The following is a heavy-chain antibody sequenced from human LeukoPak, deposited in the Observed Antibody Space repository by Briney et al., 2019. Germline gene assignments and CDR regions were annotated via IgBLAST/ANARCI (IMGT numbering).Heavy chain of an antibody. Sequence: HGASVKVSCKASGYTFTGYYMHWVRQAPGQGLEWMGWINPNSGDTSYEQKFQGRVTMTRDTPISTAYMELNSLTSDGTAAYYCARGRKMAAAGTESPALFDYWGQGTLVAVSS. CDR2: INPNSGDT. CDR1: GYTFTGYY. V-gene: IGHV1-2*02. D-gene: IGHD6-13*01. J-gene: IGHJ4*02. CDR3: ARGRKMAAAGTESPALFDY.